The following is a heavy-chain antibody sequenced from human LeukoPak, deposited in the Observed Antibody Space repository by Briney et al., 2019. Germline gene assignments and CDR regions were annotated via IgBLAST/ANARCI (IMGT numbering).Heavy chain of an antibody. V-gene: IGHV1-18*01. Sequence: ASLKVSCKASGYSFTTYGISWVRQAPGQGLEWMGWISTYNGNTNYAQELQGRVTMTTDTSTSTAYMELRSLRSDDTAAYYCARDLGYYDNGGSDYGMDVWGQGTTVTVSS. CDR2: ISTYNGNT. CDR3: ARDLGYYDNGGSDYGMDV. D-gene: IGHD3-22*01. CDR1: GYSFTTYG. J-gene: IGHJ6*02.